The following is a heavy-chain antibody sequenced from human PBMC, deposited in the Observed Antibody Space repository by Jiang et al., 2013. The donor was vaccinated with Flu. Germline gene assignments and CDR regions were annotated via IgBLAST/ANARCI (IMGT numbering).Heavy chain of an antibody. CDR2: ISGSGVST. V-gene: IGHV3-23*01. Sequence: QLLESGGGLVQPGGSLRLSCAASGFTFSSYAMGWVRQAPGKGLEWVSGISGSGVSTHYADSVKGRFTISRDNSKNTLYLQMNSLRAEDTAVYYCAKGPHPGWQINWFDPWGQGTLVTVSS. CDR1: GFTFSSYA. J-gene: IGHJ5*02. CDR3: AKGPHPGWQINWFDP.